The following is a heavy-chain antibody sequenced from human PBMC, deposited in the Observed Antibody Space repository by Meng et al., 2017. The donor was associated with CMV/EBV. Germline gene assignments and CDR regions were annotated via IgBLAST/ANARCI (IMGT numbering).Heavy chain of an antibody. CDR1: GYTFTSYG. D-gene: IGHD3-22*01. CDR3: ARGGRYYYDSSGYCDY. Sequence: QSVKSGAEGKKPGAYVKVSCKASGYTFTSYGISWVRQAPGQGLEWMGWISADNGNTNYAQKLQGRVTMTTDTSTSTAYMELRSLRSDDTAVYYCARGGRYYYDSSGYCDYWGQGTLVTVSS. CDR2: ISADNGNT. V-gene: IGHV1-18*01. J-gene: IGHJ4*02.